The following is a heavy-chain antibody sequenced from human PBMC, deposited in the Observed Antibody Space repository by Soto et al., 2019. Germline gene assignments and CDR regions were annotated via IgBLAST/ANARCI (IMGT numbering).Heavy chain of an antibody. V-gene: IGHV1-2*02. Sequence: ASVKVSCKASGYTFTGHYIHWVRQAPEQGPEWMGEIGPESGATRYAQRFQGRVTMTRDMSITTVYMELNNLSPDDTAVYYCGRGRSGQIVVFYWDQGPPLTVSS. CDR3: GRGRSGQIVVFY. D-gene: IGHD1-26*01. CDR2: IGPESGAT. J-gene: IGHJ4*02. CDR1: GYTFTGHY.